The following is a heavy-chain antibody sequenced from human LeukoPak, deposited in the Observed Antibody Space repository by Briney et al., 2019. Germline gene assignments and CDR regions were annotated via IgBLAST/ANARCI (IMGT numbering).Heavy chain of an antibody. Sequence: GRSLRLSCAASGFTFSSYAMHWVRQAPGKGLEWVAVISYDGSNKYYADSVKGRFTISRDNSKNTLYLQMNSLTAEDTAVYSCARGEHMDRGIIISPPDYWGQGTLVTVSS. CDR1: GFTFSSYA. CDR3: ARGEHMDRGIIISPPDY. J-gene: IGHJ4*02. V-gene: IGHV3-30*07. D-gene: IGHD3-10*01. CDR2: ISYDGSNK.